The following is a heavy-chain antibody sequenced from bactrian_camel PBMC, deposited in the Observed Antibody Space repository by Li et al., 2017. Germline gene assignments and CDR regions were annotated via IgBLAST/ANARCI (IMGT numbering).Heavy chain of an antibody. CDR2: IERRGRI. CDR3: AADGRLRGACNNADFGF. J-gene: IGHJ6*01. V-gene: IGHV3S53*01. CDR1: TRNADADS. D-gene: IGHD3*01. Sequence: HVQLVESGGGSVQVGESLRLSCVASTRNADADSMGWFRQAQGQEREGLACIERRGRIHYGAFFQGRFRISKDNSKDTLSLLMNSLEPEDTAIYYCAADGRLRGACNNADFGFWGQGTQVTVS.